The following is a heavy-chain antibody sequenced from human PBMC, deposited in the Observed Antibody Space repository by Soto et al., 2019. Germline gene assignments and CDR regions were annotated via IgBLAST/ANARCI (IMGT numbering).Heavy chain of an antibody. D-gene: IGHD2-15*01. V-gene: IGHV4-59*02. J-gene: IGHJ3*01. CDR2: IYYSGGT. CDR3: ARAYSGTYDV. CDR1: GDSVSSYY. Sequence: QVQLQESGPGVVKPSETLSLTCTVSGDSVSSYYWSWIRQPPGKGLEWIGYIYYSGGTSYNTSLNSRVSISVDTSKNQCSLNLRSVTAADTAMYYCARAYSGTYDVWGQGTMVTVSS.